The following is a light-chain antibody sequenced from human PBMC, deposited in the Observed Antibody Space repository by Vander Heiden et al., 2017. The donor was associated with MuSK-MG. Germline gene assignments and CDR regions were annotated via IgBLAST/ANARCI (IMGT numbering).Light chain of an antibody. CDR1: QSVDTY. CDR2: DAS. Sequence: EIAFTQSPATLFFSPSERPTLTCSASQSVDTYLAWFQQTPGQAPRLLIYDASTRASGTPARFSGGGSGTDFTLTISSLEPEDFAVFYCQQRGYCQLTFGGGTKVX. V-gene: IGKV3-11*01. J-gene: IGKJ4*01. CDR3: QQRGYCQLT.